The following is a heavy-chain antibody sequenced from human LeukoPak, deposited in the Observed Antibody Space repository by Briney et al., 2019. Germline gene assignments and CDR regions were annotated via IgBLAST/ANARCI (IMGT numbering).Heavy chain of an antibody. Sequence: ASVKVSCKASDYIFTIYGISWVRQAPGQGLEWMGWISTNKGNTNYAQRLQGRVTMTTDTSTSTAYMELRSFRSDDTAIYYCVRDIQWRFDPWGQGTLVTVSS. CDR2: ISTNKGNT. V-gene: IGHV1-18*01. J-gene: IGHJ5*02. CDR1: DYIFTIYG. CDR3: VRDIQWRFDP. D-gene: IGHD2-8*01.